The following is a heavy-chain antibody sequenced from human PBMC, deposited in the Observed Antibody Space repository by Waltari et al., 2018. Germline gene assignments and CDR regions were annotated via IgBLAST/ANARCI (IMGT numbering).Heavy chain of an antibody. Sequence: QVQLVQSGAEVKKPGASVKVSCKASGYTFNGYYMHWVRQAPGQGLEWMGRINPNSGGTNYAQKFQGRVTMTRDTSISTAYMELSRLRSDDTAVYYCARDPPAAGTRYFDLWGRGTLVTVSS. CDR3: ARDPPAAGTRYFDL. J-gene: IGHJ2*01. CDR2: INPNSGGT. CDR1: GYTFNGYY. V-gene: IGHV1-2*06. D-gene: IGHD6-13*01.